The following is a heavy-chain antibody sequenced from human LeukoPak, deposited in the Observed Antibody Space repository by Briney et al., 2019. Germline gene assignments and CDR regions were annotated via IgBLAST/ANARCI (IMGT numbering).Heavy chain of an antibody. Sequence: GESLKISCKGSGYIFTSYWIGWVRQMPGKGLEWMGIIYPGDSDTRYSPSFQGQVTISADKSISTAYLQCSSLKASDTAMYYCARLDGSGWYLVDYWGQGTLVTVSS. J-gene: IGHJ4*02. CDR3: ARLDGSGWYLVDY. D-gene: IGHD6-19*01. CDR2: IYPGDSDT. V-gene: IGHV5-51*01. CDR1: GYIFTSYW.